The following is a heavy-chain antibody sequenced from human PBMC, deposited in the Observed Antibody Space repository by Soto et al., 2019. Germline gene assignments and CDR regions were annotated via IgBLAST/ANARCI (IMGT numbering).Heavy chain of an antibody. Sequence: PSETLSLTCTVSGGSICSYYWSWIRQPAGKGLEWIGRIYTSGSTNYNPSLKSRVTMSVDTSKNQFSLKLSSVTAADTAVYYCATTLYSSSSGWFDPWGQGTLVTVSS. CDR2: IYTSGST. CDR1: GGSICSYY. CDR3: ATTLYSSSSGWFDP. D-gene: IGHD6-6*01. J-gene: IGHJ5*02. V-gene: IGHV4-4*07.